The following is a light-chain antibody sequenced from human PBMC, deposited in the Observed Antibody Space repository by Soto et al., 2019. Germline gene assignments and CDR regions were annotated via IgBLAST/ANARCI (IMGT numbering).Light chain of an antibody. Sequence: QSALTQPSSVSGSPGQSITISCTGTSSDVGGYNHVSWYQHHPGKAPKVIIYDVSNRPSGVSNRFSGSKSGNTASLTFSGLQAEDEADYYCSSYTSSSTYVFGTGTKVTVL. CDR3: SSYTSSSTYV. CDR2: DVS. J-gene: IGLJ1*01. V-gene: IGLV2-14*03. CDR1: SSDVGGYNH.